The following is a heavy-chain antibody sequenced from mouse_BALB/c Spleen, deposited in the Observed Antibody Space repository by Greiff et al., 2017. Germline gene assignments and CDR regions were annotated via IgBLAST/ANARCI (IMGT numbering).Heavy chain of an antibody. CDR1: GFTFSSYG. J-gene: IGHJ2*01. CDR3: ARHYYGSSRYFGY. D-gene: IGHD1-1*01. V-gene: IGHV5-6*02. CDR2: ISSGGSYT. Sequence: DVKLVESGGDLVKPGGSLKLSCAASGFTFSSYGMSWVRQTPDKRLEWVATISSGGSYTYYPDSVKGRFTISRDNAKNTLYLQMSSLKSEDTAMYYCARHYYGSSRYFGYWGQGTTLTVSS.